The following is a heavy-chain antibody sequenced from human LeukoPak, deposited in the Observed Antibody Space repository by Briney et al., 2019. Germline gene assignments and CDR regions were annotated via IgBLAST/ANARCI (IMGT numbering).Heavy chain of an antibody. V-gene: IGHV3-21*01. D-gene: IGHD3-22*01. CDR1: GFTFSSYW. Sequence: GGSLRLSCAASGFTFSSYWMNWVRQAPGKGLEWVSSISSSSSYIYYADSVKGRFTISRDNAKNSLYLQMNSLRAEDTAVYYCARDHYDSSGYSVIDYWGQGTLVTVSS. CDR3: ARDHYDSSGYSVIDY. CDR2: ISSSSSYI. J-gene: IGHJ4*02.